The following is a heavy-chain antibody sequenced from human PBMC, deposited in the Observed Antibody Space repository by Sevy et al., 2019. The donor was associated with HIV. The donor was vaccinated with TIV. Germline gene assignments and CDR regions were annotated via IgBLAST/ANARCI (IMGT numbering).Heavy chain of an antibody. CDR2: INGDGSIT. D-gene: IGHD3-10*01. CDR1: GFTFSNYW. J-gene: IGHJ5*02. Sequence: GGSLRLSCEVSGFTFSNYWMHWVRQAPGNGPLWVSRINGDGSITNYADSLKGRFTISRDNAKNTLYLQMNSLRADDTAVYCCARAPLNYGSGTYTWFAPWGQGTLVTVSS. V-gene: IGHV3-74*01. CDR3: ARAPLNYGSGTYTWFAP.